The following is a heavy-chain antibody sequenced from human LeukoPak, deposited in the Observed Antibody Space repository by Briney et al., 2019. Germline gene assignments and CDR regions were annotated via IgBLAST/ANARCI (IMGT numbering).Heavy chain of an antibody. D-gene: IGHD5-24*01. Sequence: GESLKISCKGSGYSFTSYWIGWVRQMPGKGLEWMGIIYPGDSDTRYSPSFQGQVTISADKSIGTAYLQWSSLKASDTAMYYCARLEMATDWGYNWFDPWGQGTLVTVSS. CDR3: ARLEMATDWGYNWFDP. CDR2: IYPGDSDT. CDR1: GYSFTSYW. V-gene: IGHV5-51*01. J-gene: IGHJ5*02.